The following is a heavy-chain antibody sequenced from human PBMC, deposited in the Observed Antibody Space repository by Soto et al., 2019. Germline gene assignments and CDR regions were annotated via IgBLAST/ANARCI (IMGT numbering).Heavy chain of an antibody. CDR2: ISYDGSNK. CDR1: GFTFSSYA. Sequence: GGSLRLSCAASGFTFSSYAMHWVRQAPGKGLEWVAVISYDGSNKYYADSVKGRFTISRDNSKNTLYLQMNSLRAEDTAVYYCARGTYYYGSGSYMAGGDWGQGTLVTVSS. D-gene: IGHD3-10*01. CDR3: ARGTYYYGSGSYMAGGD. J-gene: IGHJ4*02. V-gene: IGHV3-30-3*01.